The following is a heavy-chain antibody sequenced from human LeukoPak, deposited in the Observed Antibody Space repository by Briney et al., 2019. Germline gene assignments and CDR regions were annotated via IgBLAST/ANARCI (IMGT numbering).Heavy chain of an antibody. V-gene: IGHV3-7*03. CDR2: IKQDGSEK. J-gene: IGHJ5*02. CDR1: GFTFSSYW. Sequence: PGGSLRLSCAASGFTFSSYWMNWVRQAPGKGLEWVANIKQDGSEKFYVDSVKGRFTISRDNSKNTLYLQMNSLRAEDTAVYYCARDRRGWFDPWGQGALVTVSS. CDR3: ARDRRGWFDP.